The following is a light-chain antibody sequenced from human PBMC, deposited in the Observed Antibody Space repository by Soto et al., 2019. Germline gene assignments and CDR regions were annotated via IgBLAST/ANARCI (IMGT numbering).Light chain of an antibody. V-gene: IGKV1-5*03. J-gene: IGKJ1*01. Sequence: DIQMTQSPSTLSASVGDRVTITCRASQSINTWLAWYRQKPGKAPNLLIYKASSLESGVPSRFSCSGSGTEFTLTISSLQPDDFATYYCQQYNTDPWTFGRGTKVEIK. CDR3: QQYNTDPWT. CDR2: KAS. CDR1: QSINTW.